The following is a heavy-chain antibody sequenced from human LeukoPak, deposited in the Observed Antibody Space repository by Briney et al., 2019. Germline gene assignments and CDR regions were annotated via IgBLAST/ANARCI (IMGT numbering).Heavy chain of an antibody. J-gene: IGHJ5*02. D-gene: IGHD2-2*01. Sequence: PGGSLRLSCVASGFTFGKYWMSWVRQAPGEGLEWVAIISYDGSNKYYADSVKGRFTISRDNSKSTLYLQMNSLRAEDTAVYYCAKGMEDIVVVPAIDPWGQGTLVTVSS. V-gene: IGHV3-30*18. CDR1: GFTFGKYW. CDR2: ISYDGSNK. CDR3: AKGMEDIVVVPAIDP.